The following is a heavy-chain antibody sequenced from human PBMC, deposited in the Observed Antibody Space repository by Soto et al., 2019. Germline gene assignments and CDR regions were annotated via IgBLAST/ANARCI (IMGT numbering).Heavy chain of an antibody. J-gene: IGHJ3*02. V-gene: IGHV4-38-2*01. CDR2: IYQSAST. D-gene: IGHD1-26*01. CDR1: GYSISSVYS. CDR3: ASRGGVGAFDAFDI. Sequence: PSETLSLTCAVSGYSISSVYSRGWIRQPPGKGLEWIGSIYQSASTYYNPSLESRVAISVDTSRNQFSLRLSSVTAADTAVYYCASRGGVGAFDAFDIWGQGTMVTVSS.